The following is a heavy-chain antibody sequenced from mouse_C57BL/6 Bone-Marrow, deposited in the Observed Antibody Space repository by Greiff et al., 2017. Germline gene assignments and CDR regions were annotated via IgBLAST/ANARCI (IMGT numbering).Heavy chain of an antibody. CDR2: INYDGSST. CDR1: GFTFSDYY. J-gene: IGHJ3*01. Sequence: EVQLVESEGGLVQPGSSMKLSCTASGFTFSDYYMAWVRQVPEKGLEWVANINYDGSSTYYLDSLKSRFIISRDNAKNILYLQMSSLKSEDTATYYCARDGYYVPFAYWGQGTLVTVSA. D-gene: IGHD2-3*01. V-gene: IGHV5-16*01. CDR3: ARDGYYVPFAY.